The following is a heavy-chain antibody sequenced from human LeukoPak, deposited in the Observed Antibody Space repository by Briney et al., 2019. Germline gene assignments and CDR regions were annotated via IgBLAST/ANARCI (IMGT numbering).Heavy chain of an antibody. J-gene: IGHJ4*02. CDR2: INHSGST. CDR3: ARGLSRDGYHSIAAN. V-gene: IGHV4-34*01. CDR1: GGSFSGYY. D-gene: IGHD5-24*01. Sequence: PSETLSLTCAVYGGSFSGYYWSWIRQPPGKGLEWIGEINHSGSTNYNPSLKSRVTISVDTSKNQFSLKLTSVTAADTAVYYCARGLSRDGYHSIAANWGQGTLVTVSS.